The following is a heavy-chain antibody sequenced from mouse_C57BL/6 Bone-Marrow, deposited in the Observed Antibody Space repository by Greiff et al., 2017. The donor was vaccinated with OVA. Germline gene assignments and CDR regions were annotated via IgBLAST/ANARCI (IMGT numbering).Heavy chain of an antibody. J-gene: IGHJ1*03. CDR1: GYTFTDYY. CDR3: ARRGSGPSVDV. Sequence: QVQLKQSGAELVRPGASVKLSCKASGYTFTDYYINWVKQRPGQGLEWIARIYPGSGNTYYNEKFKGKATLTAEKSSSTAYMQLSSLTSEDSAVYFCARRGSGPSVDVWGTGTTVTVSS. V-gene: IGHV1-76*01. CDR2: IYPGSGNT.